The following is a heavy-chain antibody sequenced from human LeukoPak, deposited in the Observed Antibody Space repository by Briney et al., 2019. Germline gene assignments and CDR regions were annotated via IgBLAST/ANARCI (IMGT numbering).Heavy chain of an antibody. Sequence: GGSLRLSCAASGFTFSSYSMNWVRQAPGKGLEWVSSISSSSSYIYYADSVKGRFTISRDNAKNSLYLQMNSLGAEDTAVYYCARSYVAAAGTPYWGQGTLVTVSS. CDR2: ISSSSSYI. J-gene: IGHJ4*02. V-gene: IGHV3-21*01. CDR1: GFTFSSYS. CDR3: ARSYVAAAGTPY. D-gene: IGHD6-13*01.